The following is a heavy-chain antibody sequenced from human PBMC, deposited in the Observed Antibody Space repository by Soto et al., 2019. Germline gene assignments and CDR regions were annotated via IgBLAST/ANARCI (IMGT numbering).Heavy chain of an antibody. J-gene: IGHJ2*01. CDR3: ARDFYATYRYFDL. V-gene: IGHV3-21*01. CDR2: ITSSNNYYT. D-gene: IGHD2-2*01. Sequence: GGSLRFSCAASGFTFSSYTMNWVRQAPGKGLEWVSSITSSNNYYTYYADSVKGRFTISRDNAKNSLYLQMNSLRAEDTAVYYCARDFYATYRYFDLWGRGTLVTVSS. CDR1: GFTFSSYT.